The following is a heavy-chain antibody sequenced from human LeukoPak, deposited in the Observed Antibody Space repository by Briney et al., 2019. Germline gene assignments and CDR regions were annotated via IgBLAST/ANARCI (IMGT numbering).Heavy chain of an antibody. CDR1: GGSISSGGYS. V-gene: IGHV4-30-2*01. J-gene: IGHJ4*02. Sequence: SETLSLTCAVSGGSISSGGYSWSWIRQPPGKGLEWIGYIYHSGSTYYNPSLKSRVTISVDRSKNQFSLKLSSVTAAATAVYYCASSNYDYVWGSYRGDYWGQGTLVTVSS. CDR2: IYHSGST. CDR3: ASSNYDYVWGSYRGDY. D-gene: IGHD3-16*02.